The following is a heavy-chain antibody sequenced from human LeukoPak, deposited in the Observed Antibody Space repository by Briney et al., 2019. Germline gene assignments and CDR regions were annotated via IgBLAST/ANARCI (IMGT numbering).Heavy chain of an antibody. CDR1: GGSFSGYY. CDR2: INHSGST. CDR3: ARVREYYDSSFFDY. J-gene: IGHJ4*02. V-gene: IGHV4-34*01. D-gene: IGHD3-22*01. Sequence: SSETLSLTCAVYGGSFSGYYWYWIRQPPGKGLEWIGEINHSGSTNYNPSLKSRVTISVDTSKNQFSLKLSSVTAADTAVYYCARVREYYDSSFFDYWGQGTLVTVSS.